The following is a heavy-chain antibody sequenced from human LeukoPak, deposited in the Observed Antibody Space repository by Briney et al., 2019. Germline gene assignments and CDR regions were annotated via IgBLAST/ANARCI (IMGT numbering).Heavy chain of an antibody. Sequence: SETLSLTCTVSGGSISSYYWSWIRQPPGKGLEWIGYIYYSGSTNYNPSLKSRVTISVDTSKNQFSLRLSSVTAADTAVYYCARRGSGLWYFDLWGRGTLVTVSS. D-gene: IGHD3-10*01. CDR2: IYYSGST. J-gene: IGHJ2*01. V-gene: IGHV4-59*12. CDR3: ARRGSGLWYFDL. CDR1: GGSISSYY.